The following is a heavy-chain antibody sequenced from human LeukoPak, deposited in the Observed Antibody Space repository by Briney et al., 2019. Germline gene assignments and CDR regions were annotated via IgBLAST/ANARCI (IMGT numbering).Heavy chain of an antibody. CDR2: INPNSGGT. CDR1: GYTFTGYY. D-gene: IGHD4-23*01. J-gene: IGHJ2*01. Sequence: ASVKVSCKASGYTFTGYYMHWVRQAPGQGLEWMGWINPNSGGTNYVQKFQGRVTMTRDTSISTAYMELSRLRSDDTAVYYCARVRVGGNSDWYFDLWGRGTLVTVSS. CDR3: ARVRVGGNSDWYFDL. V-gene: IGHV1-2*02.